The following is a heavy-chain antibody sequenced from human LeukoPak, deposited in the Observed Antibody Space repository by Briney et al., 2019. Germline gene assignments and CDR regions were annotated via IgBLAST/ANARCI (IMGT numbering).Heavy chain of an antibody. CDR3: ARVCGCHGPDYYGMDV. Sequence: PSQTLSLTCTVSGGSISSGGYYWSWIRQHPGKGLEWIGYIYYSGSTYYNPSLKSRVTISVDTSKNQFSLKLSSVTAADTAVYYCARVCGCHGPDYYGMDVWGKGTTVTVSS. CDR1: GGSISSGGYY. CDR2: IYYSGST. V-gene: IGHV4-31*03. J-gene: IGHJ6*04. D-gene: IGHD6-19*01.